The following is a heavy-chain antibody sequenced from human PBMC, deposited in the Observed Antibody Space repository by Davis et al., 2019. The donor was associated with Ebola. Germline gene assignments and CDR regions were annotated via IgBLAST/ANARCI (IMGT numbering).Heavy chain of an antibody. CDR2: IIPIFGTA. D-gene: IGHD4/OR15-4a*01. CDR1: GGTFSSYA. Sequence: SVKVSCKASGGTFSSYAISWVRQAPGQGLEWMGGIIPIFGTANYAQKFQGRVTITADESTSTAYMELSSLRSEDTAVYYCARESLPARVPYYYYYGMDVWGQGTTVTVSS. V-gene: IGHV1-69*13. J-gene: IGHJ6*02. CDR3: ARESLPARVPYYYYYGMDV.